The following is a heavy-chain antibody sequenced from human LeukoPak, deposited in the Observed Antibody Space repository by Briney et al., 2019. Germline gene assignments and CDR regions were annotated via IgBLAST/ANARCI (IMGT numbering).Heavy chain of an antibody. CDR3: ARGTTTSWDYFDN. Sequence: SETLSLTCTVSGGSFNSYYWTWIRQSAGEGLEWIGHIYASGSTKYNPSLKSRVTMSPDTSKNQFSLKLSSVTAADTAVYYCARGTTTSWDYFDNWGQGTLVTVSS. V-gene: IGHV4-4*07. D-gene: IGHD2-2*01. CDR2: IYASGST. J-gene: IGHJ4*02. CDR1: GGSFNSYY.